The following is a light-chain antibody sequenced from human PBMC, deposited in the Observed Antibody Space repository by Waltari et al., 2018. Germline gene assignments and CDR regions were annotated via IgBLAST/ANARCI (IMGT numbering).Light chain of an antibody. J-gene: IGLJ3*02. Sequence: QSVLTQPPSASGTPGQAVTISCSGRSSNLGNNVSNWYRLVPGTTPKLLIYRNDQRPSGVPDRFSGSKSGTSASLAISGLQSEDDADYYCATWDESPSGHWVFGGGTKVTVL. CDR2: RND. CDR1: SSNLGNNV. V-gene: IGLV1-44*01. CDR3: ATWDESPSGHWV.